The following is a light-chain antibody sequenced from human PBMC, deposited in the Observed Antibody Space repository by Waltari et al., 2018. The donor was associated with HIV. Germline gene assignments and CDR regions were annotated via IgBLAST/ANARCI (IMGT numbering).Light chain of an antibody. Sequence: DIRMIQSPTSLSASIGDRVTITCRASQTIGSYVNWYQQKPGQAPKRLIYAATSLQTGVPSRFSGSGSGADFTLTIGALQPEDLATYYCQQTYSGRTFGQGTRVEIK. J-gene: IGKJ1*01. CDR1: QTIGSY. CDR3: QQTYSGRT. CDR2: AAT. V-gene: IGKV1-39*01.